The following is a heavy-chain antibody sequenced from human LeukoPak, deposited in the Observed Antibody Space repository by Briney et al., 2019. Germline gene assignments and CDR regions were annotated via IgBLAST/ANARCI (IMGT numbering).Heavy chain of an antibody. CDR2: IKESGDIT. V-gene: IGHV3-23*01. D-gene: IGHD2-15*01. CDR3: AKYCSGATCSGY. Sequence: PGASLRLSCAASGFTFSSYSMCWVRQAPGRGPEWVSGIKESGDITYYADSVKGRFTISRDNSKNTLYLQMNSLRAEDTAKYYCAKYCSGATCSGYWGQGTLVTVSS. CDR1: GFTFSSYS. J-gene: IGHJ4*02.